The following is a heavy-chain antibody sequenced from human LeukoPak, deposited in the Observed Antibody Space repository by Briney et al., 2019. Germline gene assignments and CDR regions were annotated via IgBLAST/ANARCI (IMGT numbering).Heavy chain of an antibody. V-gene: IGHV3-21*01. CDR3: LRGDRRDY. CDR2: ISSSSRYI. J-gene: IGHJ4*02. CDR1: GFTFSSYS. Sequence: GGSLRLSCAASGFTFSSYSMNWVRLAPGKGLEWVSSISSSSRYIYFADSLKGRFTISRDNAKNSLYLQMNSLRVEDTAVYYCLRGDRRDYWGQGTLVTVSS.